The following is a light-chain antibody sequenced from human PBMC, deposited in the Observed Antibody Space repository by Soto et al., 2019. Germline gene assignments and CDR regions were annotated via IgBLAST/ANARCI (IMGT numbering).Light chain of an antibody. CDR3: QQASSFPLT. V-gene: IGKV1-12*01. CDR1: QYISTS. CDR2: AAS. Sequence: DIQMTQSPASVSASVGDRVSITCRASQYISTSLGWYQQKPGKAPELLIYAASSLQSGVPSRFSGSVSGTDFTLTISSLQPEDFATYYCQQASSFPLTFGGGTKVEIK. J-gene: IGKJ4*01.